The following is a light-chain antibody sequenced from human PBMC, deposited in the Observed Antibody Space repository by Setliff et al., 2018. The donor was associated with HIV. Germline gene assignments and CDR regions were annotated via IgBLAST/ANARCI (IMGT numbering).Light chain of an antibody. Sequence: ALTQPRSVSGSPGQSVTFSCTGSSSDVGAYNFVSWYQRHPGKAPKLIIYDVNKRPSGVPDRFSGSKSGDTASLTISGLQSEDEADYYCCSYAGTDTYIFGTGTKSPS. V-gene: IGLV2-11*01. J-gene: IGLJ1*01. CDR3: CSYAGTDTYI. CDR2: DVN. CDR1: SSDVGAYNF.